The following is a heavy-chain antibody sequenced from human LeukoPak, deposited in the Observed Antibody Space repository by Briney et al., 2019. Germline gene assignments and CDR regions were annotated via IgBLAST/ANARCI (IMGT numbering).Heavy chain of an antibody. J-gene: IGHJ4*02. CDR2: ISGSGGST. Sequence: GGSLRLSCTVSGFTVSSNSMSWVRQAPGKGLEWVSAISGSGGSTYYADSVKGRFTISRDNSKNTLYLQMNSLRAEDTAVYYCAKVVQSNTIDYWGQGTLVTVSS. D-gene: IGHD2-8*01. V-gene: IGHV3-23*01. CDR3: AKVVQSNTIDY. CDR1: GFTVSSNS.